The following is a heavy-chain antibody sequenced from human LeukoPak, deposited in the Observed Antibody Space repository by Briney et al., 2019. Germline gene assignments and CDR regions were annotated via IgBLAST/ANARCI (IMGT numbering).Heavy chain of an antibody. V-gene: IGHV4-34*01. J-gene: IGHJ5*02. D-gene: IGHD3-3*01. CDR1: GGSFSGYY. CDR3: ARARGVYDFWSGYYYGNWFDP. Sequence: SETLSLTCAVYGGSFSGYYWSWIHQPPGKGLEWIGEINHSGSTNYNPSLKSRVTISVDTSKNQFSLKLSSVTAADTAVYYCARARGVYDFWSGYYYGNWFDPWGQGTLVTVSS. CDR2: INHSGST.